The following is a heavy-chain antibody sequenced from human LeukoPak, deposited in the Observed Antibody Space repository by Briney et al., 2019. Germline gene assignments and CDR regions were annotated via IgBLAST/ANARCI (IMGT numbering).Heavy chain of an antibody. CDR3: ARDTPGGYDSSGYYSPDFDY. V-gene: IGHV1-18*01. Sequence: ASVNVSCKASGYTFTSYGLSWVRQAPGQGLEWMGWISAYNGNTNYAQKLQGRVTVTTDTSTSTAYMELRSLRSDDTAVYYCARDTPGGYDSSGYYSPDFDYWGQGTLVTVSS. CDR1: GYTFTSYG. CDR2: ISAYNGNT. D-gene: IGHD3-22*01. J-gene: IGHJ4*02.